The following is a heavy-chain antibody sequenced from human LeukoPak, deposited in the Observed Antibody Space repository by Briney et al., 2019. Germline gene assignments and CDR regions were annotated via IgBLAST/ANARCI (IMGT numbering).Heavy chain of an antibody. Sequence: SETLSLTCTVSGGSINTYYWSWLRQPAGKGLEWLGRIYTSGSTNYNPSLKSRVTMSVDTSENQFSLKLTSVTAADTAVYYCARERGLWPAYDYCMDVWGKGTMVTVSS. V-gene: IGHV4-4*07. CDR1: GGSINTYY. J-gene: IGHJ6*03. CDR2: IYTSGST. D-gene: IGHD3-16*01. CDR3: ARERGLWPAYDYCMDV.